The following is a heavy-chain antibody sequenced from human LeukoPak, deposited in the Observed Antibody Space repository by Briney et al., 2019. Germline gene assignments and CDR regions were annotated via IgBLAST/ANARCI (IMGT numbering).Heavy chain of an antibody. V-gene: IGHV3-23*01. Sequence: PGGSLRLPCAASGFTFSSYAMSWIRQAPGKGLEWVSAISGSGGSTYYADSVKGRFTISRDNSKNTLYLQMNSLRAEDTAVYYCAKGGKWDVTPFDYWGQGTLVTVSS. J-gene: IGHJ4*02. D-gene: IGHD1-26*01. CDR2: ISGSGGST. CDR3: AKGGKWDVTPFDY. CDR1: GFTFSSYA.